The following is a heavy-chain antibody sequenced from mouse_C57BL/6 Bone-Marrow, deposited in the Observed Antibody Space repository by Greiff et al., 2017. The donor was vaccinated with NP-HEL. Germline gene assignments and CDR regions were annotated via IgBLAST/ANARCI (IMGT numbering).Heavy chain of an antibody. D-gene: IGHD2-4*01. J-gene: IGHJ1*03. CDR1: GYTFTSYW. CDR2: IAPNSGGT. CDR3: ARWLDYDVLWYFDV. V-gene: IGHV1-72*01. Sequence: QVQLQQPGAELVKPGASVKLSCKASGYTFTSYWMHWVKQRPGRGLEWIGRIAPNSGGTKYNEKFKSKAKLTVDKPSSTAYLQLSSLTSEDSAVYYCARWLDYDVLWYFDVWGTGTTVTVSS.